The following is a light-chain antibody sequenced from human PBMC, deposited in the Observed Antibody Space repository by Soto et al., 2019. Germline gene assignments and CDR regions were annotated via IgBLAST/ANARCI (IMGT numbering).Light chain of an antibody. CDR3: QQLNS. Sequence: DIQLTHSPSCLSASLVYRFTITCRASQGISSYLAWYQQKPGKAPKLLIYAASTLQSGVPSRFSGSGSGTEFTLTISSLQPEDFATYYCQQLNSFGGGTKVDIK. J-gene: IGKJ4*01. V-gene: IGKV1-9*01. CDR1: QGISSY. CDR2: AAS.